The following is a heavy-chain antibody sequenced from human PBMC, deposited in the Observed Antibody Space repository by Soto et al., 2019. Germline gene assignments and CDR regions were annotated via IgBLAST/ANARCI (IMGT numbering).Heavy chain of an antibody. V-gene: IGHV4-34*01. CDR3: ARTIATRASRSLDY. CDR1: GGSFSGYY. J-gene: IGHJ4*02. D-gene: IGHD6-6*01. Sequence: QVQLQQWGAGLLKPSDTLSLTCAVYGGSFSGYYWSWIRQPPGKGLEWIGEINLSGGTNYSPSLKCRVTISVDTSKNHFSLRLSSVPAAVTAVYYCARTIATRASRSLDYWGQGTLVTVSS. CDR2: INLSGGT.